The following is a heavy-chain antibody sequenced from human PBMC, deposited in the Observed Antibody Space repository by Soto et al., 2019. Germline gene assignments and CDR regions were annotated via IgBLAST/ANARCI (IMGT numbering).Heavy chain of an antibody. J-gene: IGHJ4*02. CDR2: ISPNSGAT. Sequence: ASVEVSCKASGYTFTGFYLHWVLQAPGQGLEWMGWISPNSGATNYAQKFQGRVTMTRVTSISTAYMDLNRLSSDDTAVYYCARGVIGARGGFDYWGQGSLVTVSS. CDR1: GYTFTGFY. CDR3: ARGVIGARGGFDY. V-gene: IGHV1-2*02. D-gene: IGHD3-10*01.